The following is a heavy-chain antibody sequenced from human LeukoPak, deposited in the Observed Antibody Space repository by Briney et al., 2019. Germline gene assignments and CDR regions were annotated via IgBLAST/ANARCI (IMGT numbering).Heavy chain of an antibody. CDR1: GGSISSYY. D-gene: IGHD1-26*01. J-gene: IGHJ3*02. CDR2: IYYSGST. Sequence: PSETLSLTCSVSGGSISSYYWSWIRQPPGKGLEWIGYIYYSGSTNCNPSLKSRVTISVDTSKNQFSLKLSSVTAADTAVYYCARHSGSYYPDIWGQGTMVTVSS. V-gene: IGHV4-59*08. CDR3: ARHSGSYYPDI.